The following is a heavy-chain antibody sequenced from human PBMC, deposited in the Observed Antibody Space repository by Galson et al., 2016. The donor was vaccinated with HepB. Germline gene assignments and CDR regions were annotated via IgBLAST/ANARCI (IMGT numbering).Heavy chain of an antibody. J-gene: IGHJ4*02. D-gene: IGHD3-10*01. CDR3: ARSPSGIRALLDY. CDR1: GFTFSTYA. V-gene: IGHV3-30-3*01. Sequence: SLRLSCAASGFTFSTYAMHWVRQAPGKGLEWVALISYGGTNKNYADSVKGRFTISRDNSKSTLYLEMNSLKPEDAAVYSCARSPSGIRALLDYWGQGTLVPVSS. CDR2: ISYGGTNK.